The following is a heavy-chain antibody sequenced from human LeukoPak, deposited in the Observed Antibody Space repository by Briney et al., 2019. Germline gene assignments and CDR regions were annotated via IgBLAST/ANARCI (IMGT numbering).Heavy chain of an antibody. J-gene: IGHJ4*02. CDR1: AFTFIDYS. D-gene: IGHD1-26*01. CDR2: ISGRSSTI. V-gene: IGHV3-48*01. CDR3: ARDRLTSGSYLFDY. Sequence: PGGSLRLSCAASAFTFIDYSMNWVRQAPGKGLEWISYISGRSSTIYYADSVRGRFTISRDNAKNSMYLQMNSLRAEDTAVYYCARDRLTSGSYLFDYWGQGTLVTVSS.